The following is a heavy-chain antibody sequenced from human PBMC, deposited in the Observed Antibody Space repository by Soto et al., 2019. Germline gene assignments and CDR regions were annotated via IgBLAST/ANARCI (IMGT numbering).Heavy chain of an antibody. J-gene: IGHJ4*02. Sequence: QVQLVQSGGEVKKPGASVKVSCKASGYRFTRYGINWVRQAPGQGLEWMGRISTYNGDTHYAQKFQDRVTMTTDTSTNTAYLELRSLNSDDTAVYYCARDEEDANLMIVVLPGDYWGQGTLVSVSS. CDR3: ARDEEDANLMIVVLPGDY. CDR1: GYRFTRYG. V-gene: IGHV1-18*01. D-gene: IGHD2-21*01. CDR2: ISTYNGDT.